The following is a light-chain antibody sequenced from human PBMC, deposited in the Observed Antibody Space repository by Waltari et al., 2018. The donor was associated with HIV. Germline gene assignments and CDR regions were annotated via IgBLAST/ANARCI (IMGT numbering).Light chain of an antibody. CDR2: VNSHGSH. CDR3: QTWGTGVRV. CDR1: SGHSHYA. Sequence: QLVVTQSPSASASLGASVKLTCTLSSGHSHYAIAWLQQQPQKAPRDLMKVNSHGSHNRGDGIPDRFSGSSSGAERYLTISSLQSEDESDYFCQTWGTGVRVFGGGTKLTVL. V-gene: IGLV4-69*01. J-gene: IGLJ3*02.